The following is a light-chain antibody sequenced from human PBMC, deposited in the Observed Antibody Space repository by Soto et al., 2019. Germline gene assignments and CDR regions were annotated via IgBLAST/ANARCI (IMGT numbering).Light chain of an antibody. CDR3: QQNFKAPRT. V-gene: IGKV1-39*01. J-gene: IGKJ4*01. CDR2: GAF. Sequence: DIQMTQSPSALSASVGDSVTITCRASQTISGYLSWFQQKPGQAPKLLIHGAFSLRSGVPSRFSGSGSGTDFTLTISSLQPEDFATYYCQQNFKAPRTFGGGTKLEIK. CDR1: QTISGY.